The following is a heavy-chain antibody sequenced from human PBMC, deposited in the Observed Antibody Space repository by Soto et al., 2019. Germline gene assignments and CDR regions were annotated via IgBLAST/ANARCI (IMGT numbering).Heavy chain of an antibody. CDR3: LRPRPSGENYGMDV. CDR2: LYTEGTT. Sequence: GGSLRLSCVASGLTVSHNYMARVRQAPEMGLEWVSILYTEGTTYYADSVKGRFTISRDSSKNTLFLQMDSLRAEDTAVYYCLRPRPSGENYGMDVWGQGTTVTVSS. J-gene: IGHJ6*02. CDR1: GLTVSHNY. V-gene: IGHV3-53*01. D-gene: IGHD3-16*01.